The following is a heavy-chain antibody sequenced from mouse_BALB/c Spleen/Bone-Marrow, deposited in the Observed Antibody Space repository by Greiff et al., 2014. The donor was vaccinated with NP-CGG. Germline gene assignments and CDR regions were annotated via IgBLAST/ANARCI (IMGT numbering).Heavy chain of an antibody. V-gene: IGHV5-9-3*01. CDR2: ISSGGSYT. CDR1: GFTFSGYA. Sequence: EVQLEESGGGLVKPGGSLKLSCAASGFTFSGYAMFWVRQTPEKRLEWVATISSGGSYTYYPDSVKGRFTISRDNAKNTLYLQVRSLRYEDTAMYYCARSRDCGSYFGGQGTTLTVSS. J-gene: IGHJ2*01. CDR3: ARSRDCGSYF. D-gene: IGHD1-1*02.